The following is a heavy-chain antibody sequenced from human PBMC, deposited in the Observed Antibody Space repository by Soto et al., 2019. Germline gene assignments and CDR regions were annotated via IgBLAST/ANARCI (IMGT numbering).Heavy chain of an antibody. CDR3: AREKQQLNAFDI. J-gene: IGHJ3*02. CDR1: GGSISSGDYY. V-gene: IGHV4-30-4*01. Sequence: SETPSLTCTVSGGSISSGDYYWSWIRQPPGKGLEWIGYIYYSGSTYYNPSLKSRVTISVDTSKNQFSLKLSSVTAADTAVYYCAREKQQLNAFDIWGQGTMVTVSS. D-gene: IGHD6-13*01. CDR2: IYYSGST.